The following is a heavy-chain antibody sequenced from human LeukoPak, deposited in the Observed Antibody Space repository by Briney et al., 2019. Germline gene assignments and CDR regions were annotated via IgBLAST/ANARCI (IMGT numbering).Heavy chain of an antibody. D-gene: IGHD6-19*01. J-gene: IGHJ4*02. V-gene: IGHV3-23*01. CDR2: ISHSGRST. Sequence: GGSLRLSYAASGFIFSDFDMSWVRQAPGKGLEWVSAISHSGRSTYYADSVKGRFTISRDNSKNTLYLEMNSLRADDTAVYYCAKAVAVALGYWGQGTLVTVSS. CDR3: AKAVAVALGY. CDR1: GFIFSDFD.